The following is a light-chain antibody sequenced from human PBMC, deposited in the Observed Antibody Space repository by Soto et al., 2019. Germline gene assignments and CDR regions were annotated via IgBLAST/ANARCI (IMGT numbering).Light chain of an antibody. J-gene: IGKJ4*01. CDR1: QNITNC. Sequence: DIQMTQSPSSLSASVGDRVTITYQASQNITNCLNWYQHKLGKAPNLLIYDASNLEAEVPSRFSGTGSGTEFSFTISSLQPEDIGSYFCQQYDDLPVTFGGGTKVEIK. V-gene: IGKV1-33*01. CDR3: QQYDDLPVT. CDR2: DAS.